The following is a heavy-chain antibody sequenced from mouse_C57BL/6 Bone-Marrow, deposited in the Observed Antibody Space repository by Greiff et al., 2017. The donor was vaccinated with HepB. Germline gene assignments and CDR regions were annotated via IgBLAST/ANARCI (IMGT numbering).Heavy chain of an antibody. D-gene: IGHD2-4*01. CDR2: INYDGSST. J-gene: IGHJ2*01. Sequence: SGFTFSDYYMAWVRQVPEKGLEWVANINYDGSSTYYLDSLKSRFIISRDNAKNILYLQMSSLKSEDTATYYCASYDYDRGFDYWGQGTTLTVSS. V-gene: IGHV5-16*01. CDR1: GFTFSDYY. CDR3: ASYDYDRGFDY.